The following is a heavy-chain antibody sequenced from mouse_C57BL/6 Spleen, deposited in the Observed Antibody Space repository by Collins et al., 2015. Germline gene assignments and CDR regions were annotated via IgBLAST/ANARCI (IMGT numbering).Heavy chain of an antibody. V-gene: IGHV14-4*02. CDR2: IDPENGDT. J-gene: IGHJ3*01. Sequence: EVQLQQSGAELVRSGASVKLSCTASGFNIKDYYMHWVKQRPEQGLEWIGWIDPENGDTEYAPKFQGKATMTADTSSNTAYLQLSSLTSEDTAVYYCNAGNYGSSPFAYWGQGTLVTVSA. CDR1: GFNIKDYY. D-gene: IGHD1-1*01. CDR3: NAGNYGSSPFAY.